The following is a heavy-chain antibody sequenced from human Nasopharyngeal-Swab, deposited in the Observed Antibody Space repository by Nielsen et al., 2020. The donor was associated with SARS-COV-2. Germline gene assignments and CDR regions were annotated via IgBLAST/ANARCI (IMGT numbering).Heavy chain of an antibody. D-gene: IGHD2-15*01. CDR1: GYSFTSYG. Sequence: SVRVSCKGCGYSFTSYGISWVRQAPGQGLEWMGWISAYNGNTNYAQKLQGRVTMTTDTSTSTAYMEPRSLRSDDTAVYYCARDPGREDPFDYWGQGTLVTVSS. J-gene: IGHJ4*02. V-gene: IGHV1-18*01. CDR3: ARDPGREDPFDY. CDR2: ISAYNGNT.